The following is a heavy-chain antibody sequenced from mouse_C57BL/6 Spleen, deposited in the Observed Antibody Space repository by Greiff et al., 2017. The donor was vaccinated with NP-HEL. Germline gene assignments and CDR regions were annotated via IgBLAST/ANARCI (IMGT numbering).Heavy chain of an antibody. CDR3: ARSRGLRRDAMDY. Sequence: QVQLQQPGAELVKPGASVKMSCKASGYTFTSYWITWVKQRPGQGLEWIGDIYPGSGSTNYNEKFKSKATLTVDTSSSTAYMQLSSLTSEDSAVYYCARSRGLRRDAMDYWGQGTSVTVSS. J-gene: IGHJ4*01. D-gene: IGHD2-4*01. CDR2: IYPGSGST. V-gene: IGHV1-55*01. CDR1: GYTFTSYW.